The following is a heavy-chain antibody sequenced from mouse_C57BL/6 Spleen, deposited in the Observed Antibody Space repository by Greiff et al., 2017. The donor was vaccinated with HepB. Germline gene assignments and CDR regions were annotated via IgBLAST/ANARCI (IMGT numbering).Heavy chain of an antibody. V-gene: IGHV1-80*01. Sequence: VKLQESGAELVKPGASVKISCKASGYAFSSYWMNWVKQRPGKGLEWIGQIYPGDGDTNYNGKFKGKATLTADKSSSTAYMQLSSLTSEDSAVYFCAREGYVAMDYWGQGTSVTVSS. D-gene: IGHD2-2*01. CDR2: IYPGDGDT. J-gene: IGHJ4*01. CDR3: AREGYVAMDY. CDR1: GYAFSSYW.